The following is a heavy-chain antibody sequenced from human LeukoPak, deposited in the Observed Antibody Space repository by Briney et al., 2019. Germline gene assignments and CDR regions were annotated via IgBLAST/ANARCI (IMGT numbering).Heavy chain of an antibody. D-gene: IGHD6-6*01. J-gene: IGHJ4*02. V-gene: IGHV3-7*02. CDR2: IIQDGSEK. Sequence: GGSLRLSCAASGFTFSSYWMSWVRQAPGKGLEWVASIIQDGSEKYYVDSVKGRFTISRDNAKNSLYLQVNSLRAEDTAVYYCARGLSSFDYWGQGTLVTVSS. CDR1: GFTFSSYW. CDR3: ARGLSSFDY.